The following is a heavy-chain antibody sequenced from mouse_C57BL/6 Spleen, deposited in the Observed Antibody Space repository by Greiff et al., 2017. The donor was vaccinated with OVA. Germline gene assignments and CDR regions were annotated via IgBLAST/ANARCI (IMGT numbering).Heavy chain of an antibody. D-gene: IGHD2-12*01. V-gene: IGHV1-82*01. J-gene: IGHJ2*01. Sequence: QVQLKESGPELVKPGASVKISCKASGYAFSSSWMNWVKQRPGKGLEWIGRIYPGDGDTNYNGKFKGKATLTADKSSSTAYMQLSSLTSEDSAVYFCARDYSSHFDYWGQGTTLTVSS. CDR3: ARDYSSHFDY. CDR2: IYPGDGDT. CDR1: GYAFSSSW.